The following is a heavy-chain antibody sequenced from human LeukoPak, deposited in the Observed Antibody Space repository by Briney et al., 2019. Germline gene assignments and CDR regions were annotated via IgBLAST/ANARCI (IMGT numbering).Heavy chain of an antibody. Sequence: ASMKLSCKASGFTFTGYYFHWVRQAPGQGLEWMGWVNPNTGGTKYAQMFQGRFTMTRDTSISTAYMELSRLTSDDTAVYYCARDSYGGNWSLGYWGQGTLVTVSS. D-gene: IGHD2-21*01. J-gene: IGHJ4*02. V-gene: IGHV1-2*02. CDR3: ARDSYGGNWSLGY. CDR1: GFTFTGYY. CDR2: VNPNTGGT.